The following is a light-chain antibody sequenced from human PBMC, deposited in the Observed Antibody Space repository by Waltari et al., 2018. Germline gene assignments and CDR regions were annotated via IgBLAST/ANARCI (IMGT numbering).Light chain of an antibody. J-gene: IGKJ4*01. CDR3: QQRSNWPPT. CDR2: DAS. Sequence: ETVLTQSPATLSLSPGERATLSCRASQSVSSYLAWYQQKPGKSPRLLIYDASNRATGIPARFSGSGSWTDFTLTISSLEPEDFAVYYCQQRSNWPPTFGGGTKVEIK. CDR1: QSVSSY. V-gene: IGKV3-11*01.